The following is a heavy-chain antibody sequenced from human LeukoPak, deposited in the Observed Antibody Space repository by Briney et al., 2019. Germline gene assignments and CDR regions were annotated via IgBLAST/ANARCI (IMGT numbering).Heavy chain of an antibody. CDR3: ARVVVGAYFDY. CDR1: GGSISSYY. J-gene: IGHJ4*02. D-gene: IGHD1-26*01. CDR2: TYYSGST. Sequence: PSETLSLTCTVSGGSISSYYWSWIRQPPGKGLEWIGYTYYSGSTNYNPSLKSRVTISLDTSKNQFSLKLSSVTAADTAVYYCARVVVGAYFDYWGQGTLVTVSS. V-gene: IGHV4-59*01.